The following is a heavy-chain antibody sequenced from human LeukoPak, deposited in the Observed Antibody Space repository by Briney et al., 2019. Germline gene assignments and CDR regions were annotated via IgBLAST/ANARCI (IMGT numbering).Heavy chain of an antibody. CDR3: ASQSIAVAAFDV. D-gene: IGHD6-19*01. CDR1: GGTFSSYA. J-gene: IGHJ3*01. V-gene: IGHV1-69*05. CDR2: IIPIFGTA. Sequence: SVKVSCKASGGTFSSYAISWVRQAPGQGLEWMGGIIPIFGTANYAQKFQGRVTITTDESTSTAYMELSSLRSEDTAVYYCASQSIAVAAFDVWGQGTMVTVSS.